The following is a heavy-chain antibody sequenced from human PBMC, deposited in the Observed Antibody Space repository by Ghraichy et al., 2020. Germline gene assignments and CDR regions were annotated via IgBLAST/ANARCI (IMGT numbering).Heavy chain of an antibody. D-gene: IGHD3-3*01. Sequence: GGSLRLSCAASGFTFSVYWMHWVRRAPGKGLVWVSRINRDGSSTAYADSVKGRFTISRDNAKNTLFLQMSSLRDEDTAVYYCARDYSPRSGYLSYGMDVWGQGTTVTVSS. J-gene: IGHJ6*02. V-gene: IGHV3-74*01. CDR3: ARDYSPRSGYLSYGMDV. CDR1: GFTFSVYW. CDR2: INRDGSST.